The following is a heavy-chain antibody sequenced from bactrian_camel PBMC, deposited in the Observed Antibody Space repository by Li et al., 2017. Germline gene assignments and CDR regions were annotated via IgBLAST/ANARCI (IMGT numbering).Heavy chain of an antibody. CDR3: AAESTGSLWLGYFGNCGVGC. CDR2: IYTGGGST. CDR1: GFTFSTYY. V-gene: IGHV3-2*01. Sequence: HVQLVESGGGLVQPGGSLRLSCAASGFTFSTYYMSWVRQAPGKGLEWVSSIYTGGGSTYYADSVKGRFTISQDKAKKTVYLQMNSLELEDTGMYSCAAESTGSLWLGYFGNCGVGCWGQGTQVTVS. D-gene: IGHD1*01. J-gene: IGHJ6*01.